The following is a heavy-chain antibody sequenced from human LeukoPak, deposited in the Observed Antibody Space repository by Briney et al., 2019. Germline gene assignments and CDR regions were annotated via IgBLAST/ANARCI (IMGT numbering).Heavy chain of an antibody. CDR1: GYTLTELS. V-gene: IGHV1-24*01. CDR2: FDPEDGET. J-gene: IGHJ4*02. D-gene: IGHD5-18*01. CDR3: ATDPKSGYSYGYASLY. Sequence: ASVKVSCKVSGYTLTELSMHWVRQAPGKGLEWMGGFDPEDGETIYAQKFQGRVTMTEDTSTDTAYMELSSLRPEDTAVYYCATDPKSGYSYGYASLYWGQGTLVTVSS.